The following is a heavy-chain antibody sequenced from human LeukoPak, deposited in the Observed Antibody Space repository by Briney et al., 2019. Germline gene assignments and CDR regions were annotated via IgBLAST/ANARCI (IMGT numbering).Heavy chain of an antibody. CDR2: ISYDGSNK. Sequence: GSLRLSCAASGFTFSSYGMHWVRQAPGKGLEWVAVISYDGSNKYYADSVKGRFTISRDNSKNTLYLQMNSLRAEDTAVYYCAKDRYYYDSSGYYRAYYYYYGMDVWGQGTTVTVSS. CDR1: GFTFSSYG. J-gene: IGHJ6*02. D-gene: IGHD3-22*01. V-gene: IGHV3-30*18. CDR3: AKDRYYYDSSGYYRAYYYYYGMDV.